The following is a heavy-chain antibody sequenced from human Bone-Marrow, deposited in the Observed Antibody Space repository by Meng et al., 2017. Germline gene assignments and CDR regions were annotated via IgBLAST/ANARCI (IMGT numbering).Heavy chain of an antibody. CDR1: GFTFSSYE. CDR3: ARYSGYDSRGGGRDNNCFDY. D-gene: IGHD5-12*01. CDR2: ISSSGSTI. Sequence: GESLKTSCAASGFTFSSYEMNWVRQAPGKGLEWVSYISSSGSTIYYADSVKGRFTISRDNAKNSLYLQMNSLRAEDTAVYYCARYSGYDSRGGGRDNNCFDYWGQGTLVTVSS. J-gene: IGHJ4*02. V-gene: IGHV3-48*03.